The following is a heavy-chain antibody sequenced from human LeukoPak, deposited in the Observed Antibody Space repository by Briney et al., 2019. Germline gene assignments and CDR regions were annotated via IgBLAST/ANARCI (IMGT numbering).Heavy chain of an antibody. CDR1: GFTLSNYR. Sequence: PGGSLRLSCAASGFTLSNYRMGWVRQAPVKGLEWLSAIGEEKSGSWTKSADSVKGRFTISRDNSENTLYLQMDSLTVEDTAVYYCAKAGVISGWDYWGQGVLLTVSS. J-gene: IGHJ4*02. CDR3: AKAGVISGWDY. V-gene: IGHV3-23*01. CDR2: IGEEKSGSWT. D-gene: IGHD3-3*02.